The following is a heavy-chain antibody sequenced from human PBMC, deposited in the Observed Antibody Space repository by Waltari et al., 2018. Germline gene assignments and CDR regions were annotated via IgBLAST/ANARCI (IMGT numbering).Heavy chain of an antibody. V-gene: IGHV4-39*01. J-gene: IGHJ4*02. D-gene: IGHD6-6*01. CDR1: GGSISSSSYY. Sequence: QLQLQESGPGLVKPSETLSLTCTVSGGSISSSSYYWGWIRQPPEKGLEWIGSIYYSGGTYYNPSLKSRVTISVDTSKNQFSLKLSSVTAADTAVYYCASSSIAAPGPDYWGQGTLVTVSS. CDR2: IYYSGGT. CDR3: ASSSIAAPGPDY.